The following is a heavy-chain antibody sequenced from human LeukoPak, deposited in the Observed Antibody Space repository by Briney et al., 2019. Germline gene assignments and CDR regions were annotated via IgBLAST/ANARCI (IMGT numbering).Heavy chain of an antibody. Sequence: ASVKVSCKASGYTFTGYYMHWVRQAPGQGLEWMGWINPNSGGTNYAQKFQGRVTMTRDTSISTAYMELSRLRSDDTAVYYCAREDIVLMVYAPKGGNWFDPWGQGTLVTVSP. CDR3: AREDIVLMVYAPKGGNWFDP. D-gene: IGHD2-8*01. V-gene: IGHV1-2*02. CDR2: INPNSGGT. J-gene: IGHJ5*02. CDR1: GYTFTGYY.